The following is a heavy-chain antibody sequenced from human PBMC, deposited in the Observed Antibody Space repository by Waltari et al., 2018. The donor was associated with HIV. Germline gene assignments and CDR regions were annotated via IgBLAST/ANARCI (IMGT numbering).Heavy chain of an antibody. CDR3: ARAFMIRGTGAFDI. V-gene: IGHV3-48*03. D-gene: IGHD3-10*01. CDR1: GFTLSSSE. CDR2: ISIIVNTI. Sequence: EVQVVESGGGLVQPGGSLRLSCAASGFTLSSSEMNWVRQAPGKGLKSVTYISIIVNTIYIADCGKGRITSSRDNGTNSLYLRMNRLSAEDTAVYYCARAFMIRGTGAFDICGQGTMVTVSS. J-gene: IGHJ3*02.